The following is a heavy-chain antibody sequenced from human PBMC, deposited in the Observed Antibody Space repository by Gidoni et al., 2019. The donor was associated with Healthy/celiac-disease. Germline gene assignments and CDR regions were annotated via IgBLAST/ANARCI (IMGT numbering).Heavy chain of an antibody. D-gene: IGHD3-3*01. V-gene: IGHV3-74*01. Sequence: EVQLVESGGGLVQPGGSLRLSCAASGFTFSSYWMHWVRQAPGKGLVWVSRINSDGSSTSYADSVKGRFTISRDNAKNTLYLQMNSLRAEDTAVYYCARDRRTIFGVADYYMDVWGKGTTVTVSS. CDR3: ARDRRTIFGVADYYMDV. CDR1: GFTFSSYW. CDR2: INSDGSST. J-gene: IGHJ6*03.